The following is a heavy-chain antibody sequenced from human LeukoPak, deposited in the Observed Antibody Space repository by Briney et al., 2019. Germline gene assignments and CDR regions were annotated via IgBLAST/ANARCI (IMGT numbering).Heavy chain of an antibody. Sequence: ASLRLSCAASGFTFANTWMHWVRHAPGKRLVWVSLINNDGSTTNYADSVKGRFTISRDNAKNTVYLQMNSLRAEDTAVYYCAMGGTYGSGSWGQGTLVTVSS. CDR2: INNDGSTT. CDR3: AMGGTYGSGS. V-gene: IGHV3-74*01. CDR1: GFTFANTW. D-gene: IGHD3-10*01. J-gene: IGHJ4*02.